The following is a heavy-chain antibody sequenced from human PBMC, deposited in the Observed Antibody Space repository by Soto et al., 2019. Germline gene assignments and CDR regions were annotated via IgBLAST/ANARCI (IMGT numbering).Heavy chain of an antibody. Sequence: ASVKVSCKASGYTFTSYYMHWVRQAPGQGLEWMGIINPSGGSTSYAQKFQGRVTMTRDTSTSTVYMELSSLRSEDTAVYYCARSEYSDSSGYYYYYYGMDVWGQGTTVTVSS. J-gene: IGHJ6*02. CDR2: INPSGGST. CDR3: ARSEYSDSSGYYYYYYGMDV. CDR1: GYTFTSYY. D-gene: IGHD3-22*01. V-gene: IGHV1-46*01.